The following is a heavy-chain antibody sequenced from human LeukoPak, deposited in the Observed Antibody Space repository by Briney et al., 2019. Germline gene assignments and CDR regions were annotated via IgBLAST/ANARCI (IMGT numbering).Heavy chain of an antibody. CDR3: ATETIGRHYDY. CDR2: IGPTGTDR. Sequence: GGSLRLSCAASGFTFSSCGFNWVRQAPGKGLEWVSSIGPTGTDRYYADSVRGRFTISRDNAKNSMYLQMNSLRDEDTAVYYCATETIGRHYDYWGQGTLLTVSS. D-gene: IGHD1-14*01. CDR1: GFTFSSCG. V-gene: IGHV3-21*01. J-gene: IGHJ4*02.